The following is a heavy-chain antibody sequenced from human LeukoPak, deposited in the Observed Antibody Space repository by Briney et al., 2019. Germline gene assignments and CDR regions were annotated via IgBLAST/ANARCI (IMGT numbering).Heavy chain of an antibody. J-gene: IGHJ6*03. CDR2: IYYSGST. CDR1: GGSISSYY. Sequence: PSETLSLTCTVSGGSISSYYWSWIPQPPGKGLEWIGYIYYSGSTNYNPSLKSRVTISVDTSKNQFSLKLSSVTAADTAVYYCARVDFWSGQIDYYYYYMDVWGKGTTVTVSS. CDR3: ARVDFWSGQIDYYYYYMDV. V-gene: IGHV4-59*01. D-gene: IGHD3-3*01.